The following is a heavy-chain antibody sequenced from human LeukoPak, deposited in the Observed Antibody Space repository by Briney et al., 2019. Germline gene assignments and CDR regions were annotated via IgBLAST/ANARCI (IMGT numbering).Heavy chain of an antibody. CDR1: GFTLSNSA. CDR3: ARDFLRSGRGAFDI. D-gene: IGHD6-25*01. V-gene: IGHV3-30*04. J-gene: IGHJ3*02. Sequence: GGSLRLSCAASGFTLSNSAMHWVRQAPGKGLEWLAIQTFDGRNQYYADSVKGRFTISRDKSENTLYLQMNSLRGDDTAVYYCARDFLRSGRGAFDIWGQGTVVTVSS. CDR2: QTFDGRNQ.